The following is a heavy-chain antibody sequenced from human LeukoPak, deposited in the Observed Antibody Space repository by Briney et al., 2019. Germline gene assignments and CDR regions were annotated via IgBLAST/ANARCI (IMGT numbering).Heavy chain of an antibody. CDR2: ISGYNGHT. CDR1: GYSFTSYG. Sequence: ASVKVSCKTAGYSFTSYGISWVRQAPGQGLEWMGSISGYNGHTNYAQKVQGRVTLTTDTSTSTAYMEVRSLTSDDTAVYYCAGESGPYCGGDCYFDYWGQGTLVTVSS. D-gene: IGHD2-21*02. CDR3: AGESGPYCGGDCYFDY. J-gene: IGHJ4*02. V-gene: IGHV1-18*01.